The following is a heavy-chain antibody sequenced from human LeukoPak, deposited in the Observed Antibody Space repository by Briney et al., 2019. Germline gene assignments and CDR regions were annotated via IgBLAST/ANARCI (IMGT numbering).Heavy chain of an antibody. CDR2: IFSST. D-gene: IGHD4/OR15-4a*01. CDR3: ARRAGAYSHPYDY. Sequence: GGSLRLSCAASGFTFSSYGMSWVRQAPGKGLEWVSFIFSSTHYSDSVKGRLTISRDNSKNTLYLQMNSLRAEDTAVYYCARRAGAYSHPYDYWGQGTLVTVSS. J-gene: IGHJ4*02. CDR1: GFTFSSYG. V-gene: IGHV3-53*01.